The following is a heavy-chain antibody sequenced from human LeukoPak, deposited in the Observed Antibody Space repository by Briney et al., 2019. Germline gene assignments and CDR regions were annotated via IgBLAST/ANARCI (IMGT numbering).Heavy chain of an antibody. Sequence: GGSLRLSCAASGFTFNSYAMSWVRQVPGRGLEWVSSINDGGGITYYADSVKGRFTISRDNSRNTVYLQMNSLRAEDTALYYCAKGITLTTRGAFHIWGQGTMVTVSS. CDR1: GFTFNSYA. D-gene: IGHD1-20*01. V-gene: IGHV3-23*01. CDR2: INDGGGIT. CDR3: AKGITLTTRGAFHI. J-gene: IGHJ3*02.